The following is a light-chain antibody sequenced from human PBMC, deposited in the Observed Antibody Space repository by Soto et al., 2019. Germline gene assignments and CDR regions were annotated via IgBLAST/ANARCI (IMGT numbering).Light chain of an antibody. CDR3: SSFAGSTVV. CDR1: SSDIGSYNH. V-gene: IGLV2-8*01. Sequence: QSALTQPPSASGSPGQSVTISCTGTSSDIGSYNHVSWYQQHPGKAPKLMIYELSKRPSGVPDRFSGSKSGNTASLTVSGLQAEDEADYYCSSFAGSTVVFGGGTKLTVL. J-gene: IGLJ2*01. CDR2: ELS.